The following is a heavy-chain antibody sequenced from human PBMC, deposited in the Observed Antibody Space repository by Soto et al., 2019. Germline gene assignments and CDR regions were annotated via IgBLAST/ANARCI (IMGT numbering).Heavy chain of an antibody. CDR1: GFTFRTYG. J-gene: IGHJ6*02. CDR2: ISNTGINK. Sequence: QVQLVESGGGVVQPGRSLRLSCAASGFTFRTYGMHWVRQAPGKGLEWLAVISNTGINKYYADSVKGRFTISRDNSRDTLFLQMKSLRGEDTAIYYCANVIRADSTSSNFYYYAGLDVWGQGTTVTVSS. D-gene: IGHD6-6*01. CDR3: ANVIRADSTSSNFYYYAGLDV. V-gene: IGHV3-30*18.